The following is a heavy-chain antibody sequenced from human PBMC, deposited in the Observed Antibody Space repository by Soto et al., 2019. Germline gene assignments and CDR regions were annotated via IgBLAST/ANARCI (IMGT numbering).Heavy chain of an antibody. CDR3: ATDNSEQYGTPDASSWFDP. J-gene: IGHJ5*02. V-gene: IGHV1-46*01. D-gene: IGHD1-26*01. Sequence: GASVKVSCKASGYTFTTYYMHWVRQAPGQGLEWMGIINPSGGRTSYAQKFQGRVTMTSDTSTSTVYMDLSGLTYDDTAVYYCATDNSEQYGTPDASSWFDPWGQGTLVTVSS. CDR2: INPSGGRT. CDR1: GYTFTTYY.